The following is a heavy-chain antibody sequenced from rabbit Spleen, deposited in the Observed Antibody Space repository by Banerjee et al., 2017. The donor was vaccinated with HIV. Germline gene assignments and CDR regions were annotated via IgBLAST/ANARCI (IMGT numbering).Heavy chain of an antibody. D-gene: IGHD8-1*01. CDR2: INNGGDT. J-gene: IGHJ6*01. CDR3: ARDTGSSFSSYGMDL. Sequence: QEQLVESGGGLVQPEGSLTLTCTASGFSFSSSYYMSWFRQAPGKGLEYLGYINNGGDTWYASWVNGRFTISKTSSTTVTLQMTSLTGADTATYFCARDTGSSFSSYGMDLWGPGTLVTVS. CDR1: GFSFSSSYY. V-gene: IGHV1S45*01.